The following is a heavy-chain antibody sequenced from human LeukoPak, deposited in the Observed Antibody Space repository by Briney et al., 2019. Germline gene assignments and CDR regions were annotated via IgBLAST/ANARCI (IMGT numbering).Heavy chain of an antibody. Sequence: SETLSLTCTVSGGSISNYYWSWIRQPPGKGLEWIGYIYYSGSTNYNPSLKSRVTISVDKSKNQFSLKLSSVTAADTAVYYCARDLGSTWARKRDLGYWGQGTLVTVSS. CDR2: IYYSGST. D-gene: IGHD5/OR15-5a*01. CDR1: GGSISNYY. CDR3: ARDLGSTWARKRDLGY. V-gene: IGHV4-59*12. J-gene: IGHJ4*02.